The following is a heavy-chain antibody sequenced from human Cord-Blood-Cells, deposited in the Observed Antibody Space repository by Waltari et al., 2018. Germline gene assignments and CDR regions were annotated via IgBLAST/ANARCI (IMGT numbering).Heavy chain of an antibody. CDR1: GGSISSSSYY. V-gene: IGHV4-39*01. D-gene: IGHD6-13*01. J-gene: IGHJ3*02. CDR3: ARRGIAAAGDAFDI. Sequence: QLQLQESGPGLVKPSETLSRTCTVSGGSISSSSYYWGWIRQPPGKGLEWIGSIYYSGSTYYNPSLKSRVTISVDTSKNQFSLKLSSVTAADTAVYYCARRGIAAAGDAFDIWGQGTMVTVSS. CDR2: IYYSGST.